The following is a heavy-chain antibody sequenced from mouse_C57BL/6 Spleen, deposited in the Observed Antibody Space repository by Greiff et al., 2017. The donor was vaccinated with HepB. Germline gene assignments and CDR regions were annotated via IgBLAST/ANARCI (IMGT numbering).Heavy chain of an antibody. CDR1: GYAFSSSW. V-gene: IGHV1-82*01. J-gene: IGHJ3*01. CDR2: IYPGDGDT. CDR3: AREGSPAWFAY. Sequence: QVQLQQSGPALVKPGASVKISCKASGYAFSSSWMNWVKQRPGKGLEWIGRIYPGDGDTNYNGKFKGKATLTADKSSSTAYMQLSSLTSEDSAVYCCAREGSPAWFAYWGQGTLVTVSA.